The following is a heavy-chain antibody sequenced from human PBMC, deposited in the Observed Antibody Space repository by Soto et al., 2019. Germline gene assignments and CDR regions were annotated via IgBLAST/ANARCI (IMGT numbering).Heavy chain of an antibody. Sequence: PSETLSLTCTVSGGTISSGGYYWSWIRQHPGKGLEWIRYIYYSGSTYYNPSLKSRVTISVDTSKNQFSLKLSSVTAADMAVYYCAGLYSSSSGYFDYWGQGTLVTVSS. J-gene: IGHJ4*02. CDR1: GGTISSGGYY. CDR2: IYYSGST. V-gene: IGHV4-31*03. CDR3: AGLYSSSSGYFDY. D-gene: IGHD6-6*01.